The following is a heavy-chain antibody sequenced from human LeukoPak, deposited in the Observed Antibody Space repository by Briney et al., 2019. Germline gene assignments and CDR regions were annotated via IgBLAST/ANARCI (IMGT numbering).Heavy chain of an antibody. Sequence: ASVKVSCKASGGIFSSYAISWVRQAPGQGLEWMGGIIPIFGTANYAQKFQGRVTITADESTSTAYMELSSLRSEDTAVYYCARGPTYVLRYFDWLPEAGYWGQGTLVTVSS. CDR1: GGIFSSYA. D-gene: IGHD3-9*01. CDR2: IIPIFGTA. V-gene: IGHV1-69*13. J-gene: IGHJ4*02. CDR3: ARGPTYVLRYFDWLPEAGY.